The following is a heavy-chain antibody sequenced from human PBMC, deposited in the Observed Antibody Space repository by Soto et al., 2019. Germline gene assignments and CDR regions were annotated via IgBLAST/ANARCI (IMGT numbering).Heavy chain of an antibody. CDR1: GYTFTSYD. D-gene: IGHD7-27*01. V-gene: IGHV1-8*01. Sequence: ASVKVSCKASGYTFTSYDINWVRQATGQGLEWMGWMNPNSGNTGYAQKFQGRVTMTRNTSISTAYMELSSLRSEDTAAYYCARATRTGDLYYFDYWGQGTLVTVSS. CDR3: ARATRTGDLYYFDY. J-gene: IGHJ4*02. CDR2: MNPNSGNT.